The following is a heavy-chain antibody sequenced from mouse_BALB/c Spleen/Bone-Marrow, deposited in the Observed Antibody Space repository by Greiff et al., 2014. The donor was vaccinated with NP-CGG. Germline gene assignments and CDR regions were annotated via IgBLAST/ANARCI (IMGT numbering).Heavy chain of an antibody. Sequence: EFPLQQSVAEIVKPGASVKLSRTVSGFNIRDSYMNWVKPRPEQGLEWIGRIDPATGYLKCDPTLQDKATITVDTASNTEELHLSSLTSEDTAVYYGALDVGETTNFDYGGQGTTLTVSS. D-gene: IGHD2-1*01. V-gene: IGHV14-3*02. CDR1: GFNIRDSY. CDR2: IDPATGYL. J-gene: IGHJ2*01. CDR3: ALDVGETTNFDY.